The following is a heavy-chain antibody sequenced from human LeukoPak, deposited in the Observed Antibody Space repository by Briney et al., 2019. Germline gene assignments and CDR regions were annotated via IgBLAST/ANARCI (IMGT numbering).Heavy chain of an antibody. CDR3: ARGTYYDSSGYSGVRLFDY. Sequence: ASVKVSCKASGYTFSGYYMHWVRQAPGQGLEWMGWINPNTGRTNYAQNFQGRVTMTSDMSISTAYMELNSLRSDDTAVYYCARGTYYDSSGYSGVRLFDYWGQGTLLTVSS. J-gene: IGHJ4*02. CDR2: INPNTGRT. V-gene: IGHV1-2*02. CDR1: GYTFSGYY. D-gene: IGHD3-22*01.